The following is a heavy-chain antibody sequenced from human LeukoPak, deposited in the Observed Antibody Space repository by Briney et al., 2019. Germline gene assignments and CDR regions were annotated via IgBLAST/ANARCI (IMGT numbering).Heavy chain of an antibody. Sequence: PGGSLRLSCAASGFTFSSYSMNWVRQAPGKGLEWVSSISSSSSYIYYADSVRGRFTISRDNAKNSLYLQMNSLRAEDTAVYYCARVGIAAAGDAYYGMDVWGQGTTVTVSS. CDR3: ARVGIAAAGDAYYGMDV. CDR1: GFTFSSYS. V-gene: IGHV3-21*01. J-gene: IGHJ6*02. CDR2: ISSSSSYI. D-gene: IGHD6-13*01.